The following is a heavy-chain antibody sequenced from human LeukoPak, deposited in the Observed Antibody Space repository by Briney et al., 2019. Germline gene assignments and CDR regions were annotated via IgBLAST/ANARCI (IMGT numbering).Heavy chain of an antibody. CDR1: GFTFSSYG. V-gene: IGHV3-30*02. CDR2: IRYDGSNK. D-gene: IGHD5-24*01. J-gene: IGHJ4*02. Sequence: PGGSLRLSCAASGFTFSSYGMHWVRQAPGKGLEWVAFIRYDGSNKYYADSVKGRFTISRDNSKNTLYLQMNSLRAEDTAVYYCASPLEMATIISYYWGQGTLVTVSS. CDR3: ASPLEMATIISYY.